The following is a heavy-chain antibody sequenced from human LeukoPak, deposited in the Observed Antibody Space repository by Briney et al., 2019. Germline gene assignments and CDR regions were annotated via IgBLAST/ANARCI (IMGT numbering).Heavy chain of an antibody. J-gene: IGHJ6*03. D-gene: IGHD4-11*01. V-gene: IGHV3-33*01. Sequence: GGSLRLSCAASGFTFSSYGMHWVRQAPGKGLEWVAVIWYDGSNKYYADSVKGRFTISKDNSKNTLYLQMNSLRAEDTAVYYCARDFNSNYTDGGYYYYYYMDVWGKGTTVTVSS. CDR1: GFTFSSYG. CDR3: ARDFNSNYTDGGYYYYYYMDV. CDR2: IWYDGSNK.